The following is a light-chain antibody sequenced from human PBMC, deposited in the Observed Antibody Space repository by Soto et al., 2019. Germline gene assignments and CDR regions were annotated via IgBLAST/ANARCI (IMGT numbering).Light chain of an antibody. J-gene: IGKJ3*01. CDR3: QHYGNSPFT. Sequence: EVVLSQSPGTLSLSPGERATLSCRASQSVSSTYLGWYQKKPGQPPRLLIYGASSRAPGIPDRFSGSGSGTDFTLTISRLAPEDFSVYYCQHYGNSPFTFGPGTKVDIK. V-gene: IGKV3-20*01. CDR1: QSVSSTY. CDR2: GAS.